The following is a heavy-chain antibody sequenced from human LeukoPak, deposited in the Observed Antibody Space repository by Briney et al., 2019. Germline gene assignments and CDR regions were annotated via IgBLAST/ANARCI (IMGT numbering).Heavy chain of an antibody. D-gene: IGHD5-18*01. CDR3: ARYRTAMVEVYYYMDV. Sequence: PSETLSLTCTVSGGSISSGGYYWSWIRQPPGKGLEWIGYIYHSGSTYYNPSLKSRVTISVDTSKNQFSLKLSSVTAADTAVYYCARYRTAMVEVYYYMDVWGKGTTVTVSS. CDR2: IYHSGST. J-gene: IGHJ6*03. V-gene: IGHV4-30-2*01. CDR1: GGSISSGGYY.